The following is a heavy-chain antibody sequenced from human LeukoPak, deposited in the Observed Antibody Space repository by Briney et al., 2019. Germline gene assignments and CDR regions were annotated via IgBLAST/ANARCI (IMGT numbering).Heavy chain of an antibody. J-gene: IGHJ1*01. Sequence: PGGSLRLSCTTSGFSFKTYSMSWVRQAPGKGLEWVSAINDDTPYYTDSVKGRFTISRDNSNNTLFLHLNSLRGEDTAVYYCTRNSGWYGLSWGQGTLVTVSS. V-gene: IGHV3-23*01. D-gene: IGHD6-19*01. CDR1: GFSFKTYS. CDR3: TRNSGWYGLS. CDR2: INDDTP.